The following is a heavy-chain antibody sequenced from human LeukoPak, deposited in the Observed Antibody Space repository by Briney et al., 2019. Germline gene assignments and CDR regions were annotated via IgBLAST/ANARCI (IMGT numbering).Heavy chain of an antibody. D-gene: IGHD7-27*01. CDR3: ARDRGANWGFDY. CDR2: VYSGGST. V-gene: IGHV3-66*02. CDR1: GFTVSSNY. Sequence: GGSLRLSCAASGFTVSSNYMSWVRQAPGKGLEWVSVVYSGGSTYYADSVKGRFTISRDNSKNTLYLQMNSLRAEDTAVYYCARDRGANWGFDYWGQGTLVTVSS. J-gene: IGHJ4*02.